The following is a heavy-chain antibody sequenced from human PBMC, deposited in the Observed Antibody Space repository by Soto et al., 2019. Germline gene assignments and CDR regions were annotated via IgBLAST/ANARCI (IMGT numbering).Heavy chain of an antibody. Sequence: EVQLLESGGGLVQPGGSLRLSCAASGFTFSSYAMSWVRQAPGKGLEWVSAISGSGGSTYYADSVKGRFTISRDNNKNTLYLQMNSLRAEDTAVYYCAKGSEGSGWYEYYGMDVWGQGNTVTDSS. CDR3: AKGSEGSGWYEYYGMDV. V-gene: IGHV3-23*01. CDR1: GFTFSSYA. J-gene: IGHJ6*01. CDR2: ISGSGGST. D-gene: IGHD6-19*01.